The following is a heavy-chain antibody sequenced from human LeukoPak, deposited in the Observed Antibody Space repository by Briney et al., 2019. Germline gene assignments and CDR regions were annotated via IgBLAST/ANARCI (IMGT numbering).Heavy chain of an antibody. CDR3: ARVGYYDSSGYYLLDAFDI. Sequence: GGSLRLSCAASGFTFSSYSMNWVRQAPGKGLEWVSYISSSSSTIYYADSVKGRFTISRDNAKNSLYLQMNSLRAEDTAVYYYARVGYYDSSGYYLLDAFDIWGQGTMVTVSS. V-gene: IGHV3-48*04. D-gene: IGHD3-22*01. CDR1: GFTFSSYS. CDR2: ISSSSSTI. J-gene: IGHJ3*02.